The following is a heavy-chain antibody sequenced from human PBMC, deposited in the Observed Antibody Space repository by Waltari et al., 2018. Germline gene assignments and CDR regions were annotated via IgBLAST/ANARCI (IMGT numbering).Heavy chain of an antibody. V-gene: IGHV3-23*01. CDR2: ITISDAT. J-gene: IGHJ5*02. Sequence: EVQLLESGGALVQAGGCLRHSWIVYGFPFNRYAINWVRRAPGTGLQWVSAITISDATFHADSVKGRFTISRDASKDTVYLQMNSLRADDTALYYCAKPFYNWDDPLVSWGQGTQVTVSS. CDR1: GFPFNRYA. D-gene: IGHD1-20*01. CDR3: AKPFYNWDDPLVS.